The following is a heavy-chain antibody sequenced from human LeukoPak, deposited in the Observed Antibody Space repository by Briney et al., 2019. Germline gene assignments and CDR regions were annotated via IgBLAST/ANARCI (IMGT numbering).Heavy chain of an antibody. D-gene: IGHD1-26*01. CDR2: IYYSGST. Sequence: PSETLSLTCTVSDYSISSGYYWGWIRQPPGKGLEWIGYIYYSGSTNYNPSLKSRVTISVDTSKNQFSLKLSSVTAADTAVYYCARDFGLRGSYYSYWGQGTLVTVSS. J-gene: IGHJ4*02. CDR3: ARDFGLRGSYYSY. CDR1: DYSISSGYY. V-gene: IGHV4-61*01.